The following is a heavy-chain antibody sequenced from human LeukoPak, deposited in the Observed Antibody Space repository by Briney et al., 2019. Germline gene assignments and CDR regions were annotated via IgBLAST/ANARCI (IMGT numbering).Heavy chain of an antibody. CDR3: ARDLSVAGTSGFDY. V-gene: IGHV1-69*13. J-gene: IGHJ4*02. D-gene: IGHD6-19*01. Sequence: SVKVSCKASGGTFSSYAISWVRQAPGQGLEWMGGIIPIFGTANYAQKFQGRVTITADESTSTAYMELSSLRSEDTAVYYCARDLSVAGTSGFDYWGQGTLVTVSS. CDR1: GGTFSSYA. CDR2: IIPIFGTA.